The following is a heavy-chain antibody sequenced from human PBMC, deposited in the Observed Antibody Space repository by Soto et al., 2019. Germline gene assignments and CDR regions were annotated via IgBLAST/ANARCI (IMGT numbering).Heavy chain of an antibody. Sequence: QVQLVESGGGVVQPGRSLRLSCAASGFTFSSYGMHWVRQAPGKGLEWVAVISYDGSNKYYADSVKGRFTISRDNSKNTLYLQMKRLRAEDTAVYYCAEDLGSGRYGYYYGMDVWGQGTTVTVSS. D-gene: IGHD1-26*01. CDR1: GFTFSSYG. CDR2: ISYDGSNK. J-gene: IGHJ6*02. CDR3: AEDLGSGRYGYYYGMDV. V-gene: IGHV3-30*18.